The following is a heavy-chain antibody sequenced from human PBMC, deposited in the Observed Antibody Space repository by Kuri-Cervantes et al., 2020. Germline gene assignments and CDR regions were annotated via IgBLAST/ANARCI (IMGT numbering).Heavy chain of an antibody. J-gene: IGHJ6*02. Sequence: SETLSLTCTVSGGSVSSGSYYWSWIRQPPGKGLEWIGYIYYSGSTNYNPSLKSRVTISVDTSKNQFSLKLSSVTAADTAVYYCARDAPGSGLYYYGMDVWGQGTTVTVSS. V-gene: IGHV4-61*01. CDR3: ARDAPGSGLYYYGMDV. D-gene: IGHD3-10*01. CDR1: GGSVSSGSYY. CDR2: IYYSGST.